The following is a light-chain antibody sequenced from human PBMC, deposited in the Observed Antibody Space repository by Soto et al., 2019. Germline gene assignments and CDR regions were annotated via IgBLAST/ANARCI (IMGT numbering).Light chain of an antibody. CDR1: SSDVGGSKY. V-gene: IGLV2-14*01. Sequence: QSVLTQPASVSGYPGQSITISCTGTSSDVGGSKYVSWYQQHPGEAPKLILYEVAYRPSGVSNRFSGAKSGNTASVTVSGLRAEDEADYYCSSKTSSGTLYVFGTGTKLTVL. CDR3: SSKTSSGTLYV. CDR2: EVA. J-gene: IGLJ1*01.